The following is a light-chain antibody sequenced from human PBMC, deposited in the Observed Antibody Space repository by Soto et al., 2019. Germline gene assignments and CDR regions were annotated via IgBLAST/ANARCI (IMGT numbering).Light chain of an antibody. Sequence: EIVLTQSPGTPSFSPGERATLSCGASQSVRSSSLAWYQQKPGRAPRLLIYGASTRATGIPARFSGSGSGTEFTLTISSLQPDDFATYYCQQYNSYPITFGQGTRLEIK. CDR1: QSVRSSS. V-gene: IGKV3-20*01. CDR2: GAS. J-gene: IGKJ5*01. CDR3: QQYNSYPIT.